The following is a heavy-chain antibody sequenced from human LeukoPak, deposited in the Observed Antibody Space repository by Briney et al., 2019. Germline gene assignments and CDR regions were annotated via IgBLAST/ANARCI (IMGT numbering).Heavy chain of an antibody. Sequence: PSETLSLTCAASGYPIRSGDYWGWTRQSPGNGLEWIGSIYHSGSTHYNPSLKSRVTISVDTSKNQFSLMPTSVTAADTAVYYCARNRSVTTTPGFDHWGQGTLVTVSS. D-gene: IGHD4-17*01. CDR1: GYPIRSGDY. CDR2: IYHSGST. CDR3: ARNRSVTTTPGFDH. J-gene: IGHJ4*02. V-gene: IGHV4-38-2*01.